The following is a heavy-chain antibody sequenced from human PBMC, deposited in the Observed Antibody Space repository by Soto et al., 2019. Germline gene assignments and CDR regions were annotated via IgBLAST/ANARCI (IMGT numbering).Heavy chain of an antibody. V-gene: IGHV4-59*01. D-gene: IGHD6-13*01. CDR3: ARKGAAASYAHYYMDV. J-gene: IGHJ6*03. CDR2: VYYSGNT. CDR1: GGSISPYY. Sequence: KPSETLSLTCTVSGGSISPYYWSWIRQPPGKGLEWIGYVYYSGNTNYNPSLESRVTISVDTSRNQFSLNLTSATAADTAVYYCARKGAAASYAHYYMDVWGRGTTVTVSS.